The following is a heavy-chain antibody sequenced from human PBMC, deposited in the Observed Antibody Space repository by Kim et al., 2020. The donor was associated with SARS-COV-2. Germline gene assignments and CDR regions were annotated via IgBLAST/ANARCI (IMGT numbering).Heavy chain of an antibody. CDR3: AAGAPGH. J-gene: IGHJ1*01. CDR2: IKHAGST. Sequence: SETLSLTCAVYGGSFSDFQWTWIRQTPGKGLEWIGEIKHAGSTNYNPSLRSRISMSVDTSKNQFSLKLSSVTAADTAVYYCAAGAPGHWGQGTLVTVSS. CDR1: GGSFSDFQ. V-gene: IGHV4-34*01.